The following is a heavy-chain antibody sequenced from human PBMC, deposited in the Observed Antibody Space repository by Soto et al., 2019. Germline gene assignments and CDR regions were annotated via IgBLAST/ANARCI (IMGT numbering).Heavy chain of an antibody. D-gene: IGHD1-26*01. J-gene: IGHJ3*02. CDR1: GFTFSAYT. V-gene: IGHV3-30*14. CDR2: ISYDGNNE. Sequence: QVQLVESGGGVVQPGRSLRLSCAASGFTFSAYTMHWVRQPPGKGLEWVAVISYDGNNERYTDPVKGRFTVSRDNSKSTLYLQMNSLKSEDTAVYYCARDGYSARSDGFDIWGQASMVTVSS. CDR3: ARDGYSARSDGFDI.